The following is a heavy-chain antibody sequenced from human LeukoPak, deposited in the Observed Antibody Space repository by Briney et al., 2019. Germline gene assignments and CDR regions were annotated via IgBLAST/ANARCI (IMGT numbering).Heavy chain of an antibody. CDR2: IKQDGSEK. CDR1: GFTFSSYW. CDR3: ASLYCSSTSCYPSGNYGMDV. D-gene: IGHD2-2*01. J-gene: IGHJ6*02. V-gene: IGHV3-7*01. Sequence: PGGSLRLSCAASGFTFSSYWMSWVRQAPGKGLEWVANIKQDGSEKYYVDSVKGRFTISRDNAKNSLYLQMNSLRAEDTAVYYCASLYCSSTSCYPSGNYGMDVWGQGTTVTVSS.